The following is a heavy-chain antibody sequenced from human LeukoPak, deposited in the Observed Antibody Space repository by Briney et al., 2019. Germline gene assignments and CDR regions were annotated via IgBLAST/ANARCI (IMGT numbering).Heavy chain of an antibody. J-gene: IGHJ4*02. CDR2: LYHPDTT. Sequence: SETLSLTCAVSGYPISNAYYWVWIRQPPAKGLEWIGSLYHPDTTYYNPSLKSRVTMSADTSRNQFSLKLLFVTAADTAVYYCARGFGGYCSSTSCYLGYWGQGTLVTVSS. CDR1: GYPISNAYY. CDR3: ARGFGGYCSSTSCYLGY. V-gene: IGHV4-38-2*01. D-gene: IGHD2-2*01.